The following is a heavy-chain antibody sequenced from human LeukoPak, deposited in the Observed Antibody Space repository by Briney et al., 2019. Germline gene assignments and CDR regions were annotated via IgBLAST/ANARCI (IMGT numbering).Heavy chain of an antibody. V-gene: IGHV1-46*01. Sequence: AVKVSFKSFGYTFISYYIHWVRQAPAQGLELMGVINPNGGSTTYAQKFQGRVTMIRYMSTSSVYMDLTSLKSEDTAVYYCARGGVGATITDFWGQGTLVTVSS. J-gene: IGHJ4*02. CDR3: ARGGVGATITDF. CDR1: GYTFISYY. D-gene: IGHD1-26*01. CDR2: INPNGGST.